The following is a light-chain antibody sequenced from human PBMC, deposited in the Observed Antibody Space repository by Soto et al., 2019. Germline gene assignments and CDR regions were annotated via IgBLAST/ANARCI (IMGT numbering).Light chain of an antibody. V-gene: IGKV1-39*01. CDR3: QQSDSTLLT. CDR2: AAS. J-gene: IGKJ4*01. CDR1: QSISSY. Sequence: DIQMTQSPSSLSASVGDRVTITCRASQSISSYLNWYQQKPGKAPKLLIYAASSLQIGVPSRFSGSGSGTDFTLTISSLQPEDFANYYCQQSDSTLLTFGGGTMVEIK.